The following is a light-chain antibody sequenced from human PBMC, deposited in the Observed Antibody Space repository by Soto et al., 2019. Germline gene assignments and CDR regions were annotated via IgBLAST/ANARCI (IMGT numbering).Light chain of an antibody. CDR1: SSDVGGYNY. V-gene: IGLV2-14*01. CDR2: EVS. J-gene: IGLJ2*01. Sequence: QSALTQPASVSGSPGQSITMSCTGTSSDVGGYNYVSWYQQHPGKAPKLMIYEVSNRPSGVSNRFSGSKSGNTASLTISGLQADDEADYYCSSYTSTNTHVVFGGGTKLTVL. CDR3: SSYTSTNTHVV.